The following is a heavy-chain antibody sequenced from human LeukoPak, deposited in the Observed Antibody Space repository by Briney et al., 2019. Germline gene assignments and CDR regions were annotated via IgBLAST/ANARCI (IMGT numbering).Heavy chain of an antibody. CDR1: GGFISSRDS. D-gene: IGHD6-6*01. V-gene: IGHV4-39*07. CDR3: ALQSNLAARSFDF. J-gene: IGHJ4*02. CDR2: VYNRETN. Sequence: PSESVSLTCPVSGGFISSRDSWGWVRQPPGKGLAQFGSVYNRETNYYNPSLMTRPTISVDTSKNQFSLKLTSVTAADTAIYFCALQSNLAARSFDFWGQGTLITVSS.